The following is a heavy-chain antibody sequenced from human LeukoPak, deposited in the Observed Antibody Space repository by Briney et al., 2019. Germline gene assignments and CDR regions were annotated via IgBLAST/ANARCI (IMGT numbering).Heavy chain of an antibody. Sequence: SETLSLTCAVSGDSISTSNSYWGWIRRPPGKGLEWVGSIYYSGNTYYNPSLKSRVTISVDTSKNQFSLKLSSVTAADTAVYYCARGSEMTGAYYYYYMDVWGKGTTVTVSS. D-gene: IGHD3-3*01. CDR3: ARGSEMTGAYYYYYMDV. J-gene: IGHJ6*03. CDR1: GDSISTSNSY. CDR2: IYYSGNT. V-gene: IGHV4-39*07.